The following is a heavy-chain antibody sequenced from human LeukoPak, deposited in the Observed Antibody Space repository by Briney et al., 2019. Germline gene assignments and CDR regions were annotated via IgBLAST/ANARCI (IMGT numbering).Heavy chain of an antibody. J-gene: IGHJ4*02. D-gene: IGHD2-2*01. Sequence: GRSLRLSCAASGFTFSSYGMHWVRQAPGKGLEWVAVIWCDGSNKYYADSVKGRFTISRDNSKNTLYLQMNSLRAEDTAVYYCARDGDIVVVPADLDYWGQGTLVTVSS. CDR1: GFTFSSYG. CDR3: ARDGDIVVVPADLDY. V-gene: IGHV3-33*01. CDR2: IWCDGSNK.